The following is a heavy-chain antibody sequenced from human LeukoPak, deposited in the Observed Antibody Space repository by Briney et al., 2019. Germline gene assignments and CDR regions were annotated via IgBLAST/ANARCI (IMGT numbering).Heavy chain of an antibody. Sequence: SETLSLTYTVSGGSISSYYWSWIRQPPGKGLEWIGYIYYSGSTNYNPSLKSRVTISVDTSKNQFSLKLSSVTAADTAVYYCARSEILLWFGELHVPSPVDYWGQGTLVTVSS. D-gene: IGHD3-10*01. V-gene: IGHV4-59*01. CDR3: ARSEILLWFGELHVPSPVDY. J-gene: IGHJ4*02. CDR2: IYYSGST. CDR1: GGSISSYY.